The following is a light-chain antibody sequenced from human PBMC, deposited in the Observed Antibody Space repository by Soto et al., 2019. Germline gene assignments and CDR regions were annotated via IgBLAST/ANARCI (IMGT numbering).Light chain of an antibody. Sequence: EIVMTQSPATLSVSPGERATLSCRASQAVSSNLAWYQQKPGQAPRLLIYGASTRATGIPARFSGSGSGKELTLTISSLLSEDFAVYYCQQYNDWPPFTFGPGTRVDIK. CDR1: QAVSSN. J-gene: IGKJ3*01. CDR2: GAS. CDR3: QQYNDWPPFT. V-gene: IGKV3-15*01.